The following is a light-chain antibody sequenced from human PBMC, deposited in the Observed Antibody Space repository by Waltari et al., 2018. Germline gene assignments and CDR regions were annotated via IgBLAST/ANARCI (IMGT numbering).Light chain of an antibody. J-gene: IGLJ2*01. CDR2: AVT. Sequence: WYQQPPGTAPKRIIYAVTNRPSGVPDRFSASKSGNTASLTISGLQAEDEADYYCSSGTIDSTLVFGTRTKLTVL. V-gene: IGLV2-18*02. CDR3: SSGTIDSTLV.